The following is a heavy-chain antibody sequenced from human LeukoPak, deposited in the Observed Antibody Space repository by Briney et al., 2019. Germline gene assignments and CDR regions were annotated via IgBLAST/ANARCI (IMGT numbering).Heavy chain of an antibody. J-gene: IGHJ1*01. CDR3: ATYYYDSGGFHFHH. CDR2: ISSNGGRT. CDR1: GFTFRSYG. Sequence: GGSLRLSCAASGFTFRSYGMHWVRQAPGKGLEYVSAISSNGGRTYYANSVKGRFTISRDNSRNTLYLQMGSLRAEDMAVYYCATYYYDSGGFHFHHWGQGTLVIVPS. D-gene: IGHD3-22*01. V-gene: IGHV3-64*01.